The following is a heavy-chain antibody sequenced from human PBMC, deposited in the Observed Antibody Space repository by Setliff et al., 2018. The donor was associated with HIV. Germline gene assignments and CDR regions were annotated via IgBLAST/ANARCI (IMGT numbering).Heavy chain of an antibody. CDR2: IYHSGGT. D-gene: IGHD3-3*01. CDR1: GYSISSGYY. V-gene: IGHV4-38-2*01. Sequence: SETLSLTCAVSGYSISSGYYWGWIRQPPGRGLEWIGNIYHSGGTHYNPSLRSRVTISVDTSKNHFSLRLSSVTAADTAVFYCARVPFTTGFDYWGQGILVTVSS. J-gene: IGHJ4*02. CDR3: ARVPFTTGFDY.